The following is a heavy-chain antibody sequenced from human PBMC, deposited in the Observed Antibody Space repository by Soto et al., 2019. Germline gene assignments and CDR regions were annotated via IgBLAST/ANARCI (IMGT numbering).Heavy chain of an antibody. CDR2: LDAEDGET. D-gene: IGHD2-2*01. Sequence: SGEVSFKVSGYRLSDLSIHLVRQAPGKGLEWMGGLDAEDGETIYAQKLQGRGTMTEDTSTDTAYMELSSLTSEDTAMYYCATLPRTIERTPAAIWSFDSWGQGTLVTVSS. V-gene: IGHV1-24*01. CDR1: GYRLSDLS. J-gene: IGHJ4*02. CDR3: ATLPRTIERTPAAIWSFDS.